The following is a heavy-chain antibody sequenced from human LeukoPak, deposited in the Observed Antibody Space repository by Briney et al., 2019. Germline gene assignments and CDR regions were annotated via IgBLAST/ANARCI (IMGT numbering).Heavy chain of an antibody. V-gene: IGHV1-18*01. J-gene: IGHJ4*02. CDR1: GYTFTSYG. CDR2: ISAYNDNT. Sequence: GPSVKVSCKASGYTFTSYGISWVRQAPGQGLEWMGWISAYNDNTNYAQKLQGRVTMTTDTSTSTAYMELRSLRSDDTAVYYCARNHAEYSSSLIDYWGQGTLVTVSS. CDR3: ARNHAEYSSSLIDY. D-gene: IGHD6-6*01.